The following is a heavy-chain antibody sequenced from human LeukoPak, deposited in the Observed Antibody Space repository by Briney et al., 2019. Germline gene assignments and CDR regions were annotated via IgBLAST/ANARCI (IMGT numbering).Heavy chain of an antibody. D-gene: IGHD5-18*01. CDR3: ARGYGRADY. CDR2: ISSSSSYI. J-gene: IGHJ4*02. Sequence: GGSLRLSCAGSGFSFSDYTMNWVRQAPGKGLEWVSSISSSSSYIYYADSVKGRFTISRDNAKNSVYLQMNSLRAEDTAVYYCARGYGRADYWGQGTLVSVSS. CDR1: GFSFSDYT. V-gene: IGHV3-21*01.